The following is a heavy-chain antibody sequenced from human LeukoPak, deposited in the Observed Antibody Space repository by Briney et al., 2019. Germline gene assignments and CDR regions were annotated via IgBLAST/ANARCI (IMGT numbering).Heavy chain of an antibody. Sequence: ASVKVSCKASGGTFSSYAISWVRQAPGQGLEWMGWISAYNGNTNYAQKLQGRVTMTTDTSTSTAYMELRSLRSDDTAVYYCASGDILTGYYPCDIWGQGTMVTVSS. CDR3: ASGDILTGYYPCDI. CDR2: ISAYNGNT. D-gene: IGHD3-9*01. J-gene: IGHJ3*02. CDR1: GGTFSSYA. V-gene: IGHV1-18*04.